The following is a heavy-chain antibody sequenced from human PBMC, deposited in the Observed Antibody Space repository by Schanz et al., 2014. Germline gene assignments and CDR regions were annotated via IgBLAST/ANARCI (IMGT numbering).Heavy chain of an antibody. J-gene: IGHJ6*02. CDR3: ARENTAVAGMPRVMDV. CDR2: VSPYSGDT. Sequence: QVLLVQSGAEVKKPGASVKVSCKASGYRFIGYYVHWVRQAPGQGLEWMGRVSPYSGDTNYAQMFKGRVTMPPDTSISTASMGLGRLPSDDTAVFFCARENTAVAGMPRVMDVWGQGTTVTVTS. CDR1: GYRFIGYY. V-gene: IGHV1-2*06. D-gene: IGHD6-19*01.